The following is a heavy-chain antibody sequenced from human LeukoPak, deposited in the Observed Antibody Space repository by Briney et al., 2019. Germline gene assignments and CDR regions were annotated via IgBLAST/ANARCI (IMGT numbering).Heavy chain of an antibody. CDR1: GYTFTGYY. J-gene: IGHJ6*03. D-gene: IGHD6-13*01. CDR3: ATAAAGTVYYYYMDV. V-gene: IGHV1-2*02. CDR2: INPNSGGT. Sequence: VASVTVSCKASGYTFTGYYMHWVRQAPGKGLEWMGWINPNSGGTNYAQKFQGRVTITRDTSISTAYMELSRLRSDDTAVYYCATAAAGTVYYYYMDVWGKGTTVTISS.